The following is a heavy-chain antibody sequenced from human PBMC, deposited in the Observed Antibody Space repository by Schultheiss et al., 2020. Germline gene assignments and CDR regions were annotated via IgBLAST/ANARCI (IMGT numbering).Heavy chain of an antibody. V-gene: IGHV4-61*08. CDR2: IYYSGST. Sequence: GSLRLSCAVSGGSITSGGNYWSWIRQPPGKGLEWIGYIYYSGSTNYNPSLKSRVTISVDTSKNQFSLKLSSVTAADTAVYYCARASTYYDFWSGYYPGRYYYMDVWGKGTTVTVSS. CDR1: GGSITSGGNY. D-gene: IGHD3-3*01. CDR3: ARASTYYDFWSGYYPGRYYYMDV. J-gene: IGHJ6*03.